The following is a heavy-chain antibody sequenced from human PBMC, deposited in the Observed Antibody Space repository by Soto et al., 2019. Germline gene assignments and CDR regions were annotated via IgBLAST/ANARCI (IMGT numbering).Heavy chain of an antibody. V-gene: IGHV4-59*02. Sequence: SETLSLTCSVSGGSVTNYYWSWIRQPPGKGLEWIGYIYYTGLSNSNPSLNSRVTMSVDTSKNQFSLKLSSVTAADTAVYYCASHSSHWPFFDFWGQGTLVTVSS. CDR3: ASHSSHWPFFDF. D-gene: IGHD6-13*01. J-gene: IGHJ4*02. CDR2: IYYTGLS. CDR1: GGSVTNYY.